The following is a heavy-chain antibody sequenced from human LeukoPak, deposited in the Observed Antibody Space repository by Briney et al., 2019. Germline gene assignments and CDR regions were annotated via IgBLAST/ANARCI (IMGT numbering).Heavy chain of an antibody. D-gene: IGHD3-3*01. V-gene: IGHV3-33*06. Sequence: GRSLRLSCATSGFTFSSYGMLWVRQAPGKGLEWVAVIWYDGSNKYYADSVKGRFTISRVNSKNTLDLQMNSRGAGGAAVYYCAKDATLRFLEWLHASSFDYWGQGTLVTVSS. CDR2: IWYDGSNK. CDR1: GFTFSSYG. J-gene: IGHJ4*02. CDR3: AKDATLRFLEWLHASSFDY.